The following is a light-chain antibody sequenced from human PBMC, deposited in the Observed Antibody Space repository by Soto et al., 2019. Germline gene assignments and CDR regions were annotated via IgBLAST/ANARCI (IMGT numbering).Light chain of an antibody. Sequence: QSVLTQPASVSGSPGQSITISCTGTSSDIGNYNYVSWYQQHPGKAPKLMISEVSKRPSGVSNRFSGSKSGNTASLTISGLQAEDEADYYCSSYTSTSSYVFGGGTKVTVL. CDR3: SSYTSTSSYV. CDR2: EVS. CDR1: SSDIGNYNY. J-gene: IGLJ1*01. V-gene: IGLV2-14*01.